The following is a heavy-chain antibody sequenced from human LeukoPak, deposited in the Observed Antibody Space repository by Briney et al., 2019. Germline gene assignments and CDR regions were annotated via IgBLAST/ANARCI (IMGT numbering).Heavy chain of an antibody. J-gene: IGHJ5*02. Sequence: PSETLSLTCAVYGGSFSGYYWSWIRQPPGKGLEWIGEVNHSGSTNYNPSLKSRVTISVDTSKNQFSLKLSSVTAADTAVYYCARGIWFDPWGQGTLVTVSS. V-gene: IGHV4-34*01. CDR3: ARGIWFDP. CDR1: GGSFSGYY. CDR2: VNHSGST.